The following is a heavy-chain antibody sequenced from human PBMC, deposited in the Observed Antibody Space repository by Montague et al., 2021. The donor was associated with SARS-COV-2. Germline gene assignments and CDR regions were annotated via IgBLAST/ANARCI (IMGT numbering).Heavy chain of an antibody. J-gene: IGHJ4*02. D-gene: IGHD3-9*01. CDR3: VGVTDLILTDPFDY. V-gene: IGHV4-39*01. Sequence: SETLSLTCSVSGDSISSSDYYWGWIRQPPGKGLDWIGNVYYNGATYYNPSLQSRLTISGDRTKNQFSLERRSVTAADTAVYYCVGVTDLILTDPFDYWGQGSLVTVSS. CDR2: VYYNGAT. CDR1: GDSISSSDYY.